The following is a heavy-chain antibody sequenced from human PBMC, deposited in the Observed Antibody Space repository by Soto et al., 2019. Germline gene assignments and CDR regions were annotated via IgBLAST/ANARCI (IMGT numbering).Heavy chain of an antibody. CDR2: ISSGGDNA. CDR1: VFTFSSHA. Sequence: GGSLRLSCAASVFTFSSHAMSWVRQAPGKGLEWVSTISSGGDNAYSADSVKGRFTISRDNSKNTLYLQMNSLRAEDTAVYYCTTDREINYYGMDVWGQGTTVTVSS. V-gene: IGHV3-23*01. J-gene: IGHJ6*02. CDR3: TTDREINYYGMDV.